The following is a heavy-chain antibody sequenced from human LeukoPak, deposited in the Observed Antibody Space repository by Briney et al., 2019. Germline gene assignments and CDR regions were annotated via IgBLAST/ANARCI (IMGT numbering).Heavy chain of an antibody. V-gene: IGHV3-23*01. CDR3: AKAVVIVPTATPFDY. CDR2: ISGRGANT. CDR1: GFSFSNYA. Sequence: GGSLRLSCAASGFSFSNYAMSWVRQAPGKGLEWVSAISGRGANTYYADSVKGRFTISRVNSKNTLYMQMNSLRAEDTAVYYCAKAVVIVPTATPFDYWGQGTLVTVSS. J-gene: IGHJ4*02. D-gene: IGHD2-2*01.